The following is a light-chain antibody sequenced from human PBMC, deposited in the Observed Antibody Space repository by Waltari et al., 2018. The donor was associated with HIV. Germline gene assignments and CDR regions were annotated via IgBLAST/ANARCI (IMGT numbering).Light chain of an antibody. CDR1: SHKIDFYNF. V-gene: IGLV2-14*01. J-gene: IGLJ3*02. CDR3: SSFAGTGTPM. Sequence: QSHLYQPASVSGSPGQSITIPCSGVSHKIDFYNFVSWYQLRPGKAPQLIIFGVTRRPSGISSRFSGSTSGGTASLTISDLQIEDEADYFCSSFAGTGTPMFGGGTKLTVL. CDR2: GVT.